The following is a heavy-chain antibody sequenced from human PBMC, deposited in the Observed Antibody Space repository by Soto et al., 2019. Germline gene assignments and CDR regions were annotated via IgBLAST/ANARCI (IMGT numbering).Heavy chain of an antibody. CDR2: FVPMFGSA. J-gene: IGHJ5*02. CDR3: AREDDTTGHYSWFDP. CDR1: GVTFDSFT. Sequence: SVKVSCKPCGVTFDSFTFSWVRQAPGQGLEWMGGFVPMFGSASVAQRFQGRVRITADASTGTGYMELSDLRSDDSAIYYCAREDDTTGHYSWFDPWGPGTLVTVSS. D-gene: IGHD3-9*01. V-gene: IGHV1-69*13.